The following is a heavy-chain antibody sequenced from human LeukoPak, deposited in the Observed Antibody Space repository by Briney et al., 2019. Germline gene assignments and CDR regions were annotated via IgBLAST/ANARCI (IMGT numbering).Heavy chain of an antibody. D-gene: IGHD1-7*01. V-gene: IGHV4-30-2*01. CDR3: ATSTGNWNYYFDY. Sequence: PSETLSLTCAVSGGSISSGGYSWSWIRQPPGTGLEWIGYIYHSGSTYYNPSLKSRVTISVDRSKNQFSLKLSSVTAADTAVYYCATSTGNWNYYFDYWGQGTLVTVSS. CDR2: IYHSGST. J-gene: IGHJ4*02. CDR1: GGSISSGGYS.